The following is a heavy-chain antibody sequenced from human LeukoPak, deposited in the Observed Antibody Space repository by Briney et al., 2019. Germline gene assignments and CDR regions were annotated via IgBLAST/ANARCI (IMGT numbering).Heavy chain of an antibody. CDR2: IYSGGST. CDR1: GFTVSNTY. CDR3: ARVRDGYNWVSYYYYMDV. J-gene: IGHJ6*03. D-gene: IGHD5-24*01. V-gene: IGHV3-66*01. Sequence: GGSLRLSCAASGFTVSNTYMSWVRQAPAQGLEWVSVIYSGGSTDYADSVKGRFTISRDNSKNTVYLQMNSLEDEDTAVYYCARVRDGYNWVSYYYYMDVWGKGTTVTVSS.